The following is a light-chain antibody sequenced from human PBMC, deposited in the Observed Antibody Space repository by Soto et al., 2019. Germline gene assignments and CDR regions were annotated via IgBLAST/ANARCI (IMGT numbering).Light chain of an antibody. Sequence: DIQMTQSPSTLSGSVGDRVTITCRASQTISSWLAWYQQKPGKAPKLLIYKASTLKSGVPSRFSGSGSGTEFTLTISSLQPDDFATYYCQQYDYFSWTFGQGTKVDIK. CDR3: QQYDYFSWT. V-gene: IGKV1-5*03. J-gene: IGKJ1*01. CDR1: QTISSW. CDR2: KAS.